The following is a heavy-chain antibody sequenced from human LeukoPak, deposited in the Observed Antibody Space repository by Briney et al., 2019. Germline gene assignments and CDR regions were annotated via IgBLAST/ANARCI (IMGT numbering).Heavy chain of an antibody. V-gene: IGHV3-21*01. Sequence: GGSLRLSCAASGFTFSSYSMNWVRQAPGKGLEWVSSISSSSSYIYYADSVKGRFTISRDSAKNSLYLQMNSLRAEDTAVYYCARTSITGTSLDYWGQGTLVTVSS. CDR3: ARTSITGTSLDY. CDR1: GFTFSSYS. CDR2: ISSSSSYI. D-gene: IGHD1-7*01. J-gene: IGHJ4*02.